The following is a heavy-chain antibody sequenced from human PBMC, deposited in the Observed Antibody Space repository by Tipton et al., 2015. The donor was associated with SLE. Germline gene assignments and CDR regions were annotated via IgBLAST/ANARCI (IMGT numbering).Heavy chain of an antibody. D-gene: IGHD3-10*01. Sequence: SLRLSCAASGFSFRNAWMSWVRQAPGKGLEWVGRIKSKTDGGTTDYAAPVKGRFTISRDDSKNTLYLQMNSLRAEDTAVYYCARDLVSRFGEPDVWGKGTTVTVSS. CDR2: IKSKTDGGTT. J-gene: IGHJ6*04. CDR3: ARDLVSRFGEPDV. CDR1: GFSFRNAW. V-gene: IGHV3-15*01.